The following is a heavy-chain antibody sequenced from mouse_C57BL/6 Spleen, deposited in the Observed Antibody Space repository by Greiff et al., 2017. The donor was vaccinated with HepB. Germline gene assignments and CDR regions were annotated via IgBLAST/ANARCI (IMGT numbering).Heavy chain of an antibody. J-gene: IGHJ4*01. D-gene: IGHD2-5*01. CDR2: ISSGGSYT. Sequence: EVHLVESGGDLVKPGGSLKLSCAASGFTFSSYGMSWVRQTPDKRLEWVATISSGGSYTYYPDSVKGRFTISRDNAKNTLYLQMSSLKSEDTAMYYCARQEVTTNYYAMDYWGQGTSVTVSS. CDR1: GFTFSSYG. V-gene: IGHV5-6*01. CDR3: ARQEVTTNYYAMDY.